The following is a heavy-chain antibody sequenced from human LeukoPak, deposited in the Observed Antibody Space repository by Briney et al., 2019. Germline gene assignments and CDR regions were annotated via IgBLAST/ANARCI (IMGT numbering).Heavy chain of an antibody. CDR1: GFTFSSYS. Sequence: GGSLRLSCAASGFTFSSYSMNWVRQAPGKGLEWVSSISTSSSYIYYVDSVKGRFTVSRDNAKNSLSLQMNSLRAEDTAVYYCARERGSKSYLFQCFDYWGQGTLVTVSS. CDR3: ARERGSKSYLFQCFDY. V-gene: IGHV3-21*01. CDR2: ISTSSSYI. J-gene: IGHJ4*02. D-gene: IGHD3-16*01.